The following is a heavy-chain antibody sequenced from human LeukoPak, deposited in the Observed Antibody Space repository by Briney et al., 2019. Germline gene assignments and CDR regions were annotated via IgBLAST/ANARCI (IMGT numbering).Heavy chain of an antibody. D-gene: IGHD1-26*01. CDR3: AKDPTVGATNY. Sequence: GGSLRLSCAGSGFTVSSYYMSWVRRAPGKGLEWISVIYNGGSTHYADSVKGRFASSRDNSKNTLYLQMNSLRAEDAAVYYCAKDPTVGATNYWGQGTLVTVSS. CDR2: IYNGGST. V-gene: IGHV3-66*01. CDR1: GFTVSSYY. J-gene: IGHJ4*02.